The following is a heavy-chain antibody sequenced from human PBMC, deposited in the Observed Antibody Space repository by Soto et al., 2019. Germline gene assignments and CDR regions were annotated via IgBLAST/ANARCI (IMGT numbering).Heavy chain of an antibody. CDR2: INPSGGAT. Sequence: ASVKVSCKASGYTFINFFIHWVRQAPGQGLEWVGIINPSGGATTYPQKFQGRVTMTRDTSTSTVYMDVSSLRFDDTAVYYCARSHCSGGSCYLGAFDIWGQGTMVT. CDR3: ARSHCSGGSCYLGAFDI. V-gene: IGHV1-46*01. J-gene: IGHJ3*02. CDR1: GYTFINFF. D-gene: IGHD2-15*01.